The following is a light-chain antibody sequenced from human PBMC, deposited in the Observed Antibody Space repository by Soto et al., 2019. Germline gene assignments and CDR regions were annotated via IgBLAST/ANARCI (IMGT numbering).Light chain of an antibody. J-gene: IGLJ1*01. CDR2: DVS. CDR1: SSDVGGYNY. Sequence: QSALTQPASVSGSPGQSIAISCTGISSDVGGYNYVSWYQQHPGKAPKLIIYDVSNRPSGVSDRFSDSKSGNTATLTISGLQAEDEADYYCSSYSSSSTPYVFGTGTKVTVL. CDR3: SSYSSSSTPYV. V-gene: IGLV2-14*03.